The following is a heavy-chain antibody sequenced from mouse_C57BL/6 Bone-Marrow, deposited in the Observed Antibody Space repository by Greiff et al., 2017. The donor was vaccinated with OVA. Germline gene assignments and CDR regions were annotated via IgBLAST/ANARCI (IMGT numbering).Heavy chain of an antibody. CDR2: INPGSGGT. J-gene: IGHJ1*03. D-gene: IGHD2-13*01. V-gene: IGHV1-54*01. CDR1: GYAFTNYL. Sequence: QVQLQQSGAELVRPGTSVKVSCKASGYAFTNYLIEWVKQRPGQGLEWIGVINPGSGGTNYNEKFKGKATLTADKSSSTAYMQLSSLTSEDSAVYVCARDGDYELHWYFGVWGTGTTVTVSS. CDR3: ARDGDYELHWYFGV.